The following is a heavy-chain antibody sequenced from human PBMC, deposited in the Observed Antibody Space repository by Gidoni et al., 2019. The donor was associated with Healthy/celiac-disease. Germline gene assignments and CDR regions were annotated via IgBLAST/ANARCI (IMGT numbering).Heavy chain of an antibody. V-gene: IGHV4-31*03. CDR3: ARVDDRGRWFDP. CDR2: IYYSGTT. D-gene: IGHD1-26*01. J-gene: IGHJ5*02. CDR1: GCSISRCGYY. Sequence: QVQLQESGPGLVKPSQTLSLPCTVSGCSISRCGYYWSWSRQHPGKGLEWIGYIYYSGTTYYNPSLKSRVTISVDTSKNQFSLKLSSVTAADTAVYYCARVDDRGRWFDPWGQGTLVTVSS.